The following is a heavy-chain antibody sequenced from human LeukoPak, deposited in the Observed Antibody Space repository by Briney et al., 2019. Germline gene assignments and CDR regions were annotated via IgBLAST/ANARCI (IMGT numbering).Heavy chain of an antibody. V-gene: IGHV4-59*08. CDR1: GGSISSYY. CDR3: ARHQSGSYGPNWFDP. CDR2: IYYSGST. D-gene: IGHD1-26*01. J-gene: IGHJ5*02. Sequence: SETLSLTCTVSGGSISSYYWSWIRQPPGKGLEWIGYIYYSGSTNYNPSLKSRVTISVDTSKNQFSLKLSSVTAADTAVYYCARHQSGSYGPNWFDPWGQGTLVTVSS.